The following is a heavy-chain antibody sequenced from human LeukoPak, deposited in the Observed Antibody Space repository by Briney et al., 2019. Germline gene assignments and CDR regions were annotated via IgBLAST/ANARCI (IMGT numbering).Heavy chain of an antibody. CDR1: GGSISSSGYY. J-gene: IGHJ4*02. CDR3: ARERVGGGGYYFDS. D-gene: IGHD1-26*01. CDR2: IYYSGGGST. Sequence: SETLSLTCTVSGGSISSSGYYWGWIRQPPGKGLEWIGSIYYSGGGSTNYNPSLKSRVTTSVDTSKNQFSLKLSSVTAADTAVYYCARERVGGGGYYFDSWGQGTLVTVSS. V-gene: IGHV4-39*02.